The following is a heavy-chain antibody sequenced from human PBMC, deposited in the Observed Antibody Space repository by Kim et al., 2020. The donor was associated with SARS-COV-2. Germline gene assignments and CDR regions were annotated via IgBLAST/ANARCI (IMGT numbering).Heavy chain of an antibody. J-gene: IGHJ4*02. CDR1: GFTFSSYA. Sequence: GGSLRLSCAASGFTFSSYAMSWVRQAPGKGLEWVSVIYSGGSSTYYADSVKGRFTISRDNSKNTLYLQMNSLRAEDTAVYYCAKDKYSSSWYSYFDYWGQGTLVTVSS. CDR2: IYSGGSST. D-gene: IGHD6-13*01. CDR3: AKDKYSSSWYSYFDY. V-gene: IGHV3-23*03.